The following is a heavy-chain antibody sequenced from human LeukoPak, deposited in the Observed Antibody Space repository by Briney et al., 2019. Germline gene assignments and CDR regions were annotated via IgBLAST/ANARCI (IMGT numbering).Heavy chain of an antibody. CDR3: AEAEGYDILTGLDY. J-gene: IGHJ4*02. CDR1: GFTFSSYA. D-gene: IGHD3-9*01. Sequence: GGSLRLSCATSGFTFSSYAMSWVRQAPGKGLEWVSGIGASGGSTYYADSVKGRFTISRDNSKNTLYLQMNSLRTEDTAVYYCAEAEGYDILTGLDYWGQGTLVTVSS. V-gene: IGHV3-23*01. CDR2: IGASGGST.